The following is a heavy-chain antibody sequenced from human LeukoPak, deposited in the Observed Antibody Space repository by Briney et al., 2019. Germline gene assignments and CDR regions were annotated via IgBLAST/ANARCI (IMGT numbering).Heavy chain of an antibody. CDR3: ARHLLWCVESSGGFDY. D-gene: IGHD3-10*01. Sequence: GGSLRLSCAASGITFSSYGMSWVRQAPGKGLEWVSSISSTGGTTYYADSMKGRFTISRDNSKNTLDLQMNSLRADDTAVYYCARHLLWCVESSGGFDYWGQGTLVTVSS. CDR1: GITFSSYG. J-gene: IGHJ4*02. CDR2: ISSTGGTT. V-gene: IGHV3-23*01.